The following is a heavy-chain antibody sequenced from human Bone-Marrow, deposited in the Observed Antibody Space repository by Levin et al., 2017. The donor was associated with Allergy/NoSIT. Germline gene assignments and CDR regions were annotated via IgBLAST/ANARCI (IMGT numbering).Heavy chain of an antibody. V-gene: IGHV1-2*02. CDR2: INPNSGGT. CDR3: ARDLEALWFGEFTYGMDV. D-gene: IGHD3-10*01. J-gene: IGHJ6*02. CDR1: GYTFTGYY. Sequence: VASVKVSCKASGYTFTGYYMHWVRQAPGQGLEWMGWINPNSGGTNYAQKFQGRVTMTRDTSISTAYMELSRLRSDDTAVYYCARDLEALWFGEFTYGMDVWGQGTTVTVSS.